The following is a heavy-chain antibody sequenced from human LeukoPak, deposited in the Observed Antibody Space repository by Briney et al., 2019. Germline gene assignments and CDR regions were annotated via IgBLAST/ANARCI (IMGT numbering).Heavy chain of an antibody. V-gene: IGHV1-2*02. CDR1: GYTFAGYY. CDR3: ARTQYSGVYYYDY. J-gene: IGHJ4*02. CDR2: INPNSAGT. Sequence: ASVKVSCKASGYTFAGYYIHWVRQAPGQGLDWMGWINPNSAGTNFAQKFQGRVTMTRDTSISTAYMELSSLTSDDTALYYCARTQYSGVYYYDYWGQGTLVTVSS. D-gene: IGHD1-26*01.